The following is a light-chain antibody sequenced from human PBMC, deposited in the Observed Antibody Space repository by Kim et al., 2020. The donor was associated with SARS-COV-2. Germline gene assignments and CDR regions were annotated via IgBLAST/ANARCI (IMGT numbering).Light chain of an antibody. CDR2: RDS. V-gene: IGLV3-9*01. CDR1: NIGSKN. CDR3: QVWDCSSWV. Sequence: SYELTQPLSVSVALGQTARITCGGNNIGSKNVHWYQQKPGQAPVLVIYRDSNRPSGIPERFSGSNSGNTATLTISRAQAGDEADYYCQVWDCSSWVFGGGTQLTVL. J-gene: IGLJ3*02.